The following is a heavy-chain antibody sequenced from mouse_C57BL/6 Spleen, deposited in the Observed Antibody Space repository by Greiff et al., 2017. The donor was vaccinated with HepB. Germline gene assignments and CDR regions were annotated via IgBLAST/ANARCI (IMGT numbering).Heavy chain of an antibody. Sequence: VKLVESDAELVKPGASVKISCKVSGYTFTDHTIHWMKQRPEQGLEWIGYIYPRDGSTKYNEKFKGKATLTADKSSSTAYMQLNSLTSEDSAVYFCAREKDYDYDEGDWYFDVWGTGTTVTVSS. CDR3: AREKDYDYDEGDWYFDV. J-gene: IGHJ1*03. CDR2: IYPRDGST. CDR1: GYTFTDHT. V-gene: IGHV1-78*01. D-gene: IGHD2-4*01.